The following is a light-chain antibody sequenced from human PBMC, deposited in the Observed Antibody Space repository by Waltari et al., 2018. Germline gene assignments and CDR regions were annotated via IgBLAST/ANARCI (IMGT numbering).Light chain of an antibody. J-gene: IGLJ2*01. Sequence: SYEPTQPPSVPVALGQPALTSGGGTTNGSKNVLWYQPKPGQAPVLVIYRDSNRPSGIPERFSGSNSGNTATLTISRAQAGDEADYYCQVWDSSTVVFGGGTKLTVL. CDR3: QVWDSSTVV. CDR1: TNGSKN. CDR2: RDS. V-gene: IGLV3-9*01.